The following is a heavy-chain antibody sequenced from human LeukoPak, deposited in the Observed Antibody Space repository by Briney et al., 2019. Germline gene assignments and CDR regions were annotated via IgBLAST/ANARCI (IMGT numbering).Heavy chain of an antibody. J-gene: IGHJ4*02. V-gene: IGHV4-59*01. CDR1: GGSISRYY. CDR2: IYYSGST. D-gene: IGHD4-17*01. Sequence: SETLSLTCTVSGGSISRYYWSWIRQPPGKGLEWIGYIYYSGSTNYNPSLKSRVTIPVDTSKNQFSLKLSSVTAADTAVYYCVRTYGDYVHYFDYWGQGTLVTVSS. CDR3: VRTYGDYVHYFDY.